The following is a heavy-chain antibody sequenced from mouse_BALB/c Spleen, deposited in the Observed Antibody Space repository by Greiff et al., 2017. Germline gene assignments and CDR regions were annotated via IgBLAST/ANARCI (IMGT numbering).Heavy chain of an antibody. Sequence: VQRVESGPGLVAPSQSLSITCTVSGFSLTSYGVHWVRQPPGKGLEWLGVIWAGGSTNYNSALMSRLSISKDNSKSQVFLKMNSLQTDDTAMYYCARDAFYYGSSYGWFAYWGQGTLVTVSA. CDR2: IWAGGST. D-gene: IGHD1-1*01. CDR1: GFSLTSYG. J-gene: IGHJ3*01. CDR3: ARDAFYYGSSYGWFAY. V-gene: IGHV2-9*02.